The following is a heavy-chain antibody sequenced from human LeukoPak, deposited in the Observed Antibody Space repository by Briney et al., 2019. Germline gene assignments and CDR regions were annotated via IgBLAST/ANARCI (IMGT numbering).Heavy chain of an antibody. V-gene: IGHV4-59*01. J-gene: IGHJ3*02. CDR3: ARNNDAFDI. CDR2: IYYSGST. CDR1: GGSISSYY. Sequence: PSETLSLTCTVSGGSISSYYWSWIRQPPGKGLEWIGYIYYSGSTNYNPSLKSRVTISVDTPKNQFSLKLSSVTAADTAVYYCARNNDAFDIWGQGTMVTVSS.